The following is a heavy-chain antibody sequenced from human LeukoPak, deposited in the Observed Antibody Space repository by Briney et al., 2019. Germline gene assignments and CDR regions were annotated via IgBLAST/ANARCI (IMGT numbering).Heavy chain of an antibody. V-gene: IGHV4-61*02. D-gene: IGHD6-19*01. CDR2: IYTSGST. J-gene: IGHJ4*02. Sequence: PSETLSLTCTVSGGSISSGSYYWSWIRQPAGKGLEWIGRIYTSGSTNYNPSLKSRVTISVDTSKNQFSLKLSSVTAADTAVYYCARQEPWSSGWDYWGQGTLVTVSS. CDR3: ARQEPWSSGWDY. CDR1: GGSISSGSYY.